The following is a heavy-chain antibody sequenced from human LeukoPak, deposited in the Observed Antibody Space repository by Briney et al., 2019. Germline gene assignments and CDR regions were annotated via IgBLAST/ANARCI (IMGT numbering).Heavy chain of an antibody. CDR2: ISWNSGSI. V-gene: IGHV3-9*01. Sequence: GRSLRLSCAASGFTFEDYAMHWVRQAPGKGLEWVSGISWNSGSIGYADSVKGRFTISRDSAKNSLYLQMNSLRPEDTALYYCAKGYSSGWFPLGYFQHWGQGTLVTVSS. CDR3: AKGYSSGWFPLGYFQH. J-gene: IGHJ1*01. CDR1: GFTFEDYA. D-gene: IGHD6-19*01.